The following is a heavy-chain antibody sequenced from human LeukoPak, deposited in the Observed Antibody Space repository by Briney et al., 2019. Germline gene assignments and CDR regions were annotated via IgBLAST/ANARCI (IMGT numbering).Heavy chain of an antibody. J-gene: IGHJ4*02. CDR3: AKGGTPSGSYWVDY. V-gene: IGHV3-30*02. Sequence: PGGSLRLSCAASGFTFSSYGMHWVRQAPGKGLEWVAFIRYDGSNKYYADSVKGRFTISRDNSKNTLYLQMNSLRAEDTAVYYCAKGGTPSGSYWVDYWGQGTLVTVSS. CDR2: IRYDGSNK. D-gene: IGHD1-26*01. CDR1: GFTFSSYG.